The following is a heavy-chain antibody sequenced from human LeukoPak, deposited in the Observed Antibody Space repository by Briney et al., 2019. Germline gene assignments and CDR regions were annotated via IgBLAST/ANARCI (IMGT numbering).Heavy chain of an antibody. V-gene: IGHV3-33*01. D-gene: IGHD5-12*01. Sequence: GGSLRLSCAASGFTFSSHGMHWVRQAPGRGLEWVAVIWHDGSKQQYGDSVKGRFTISRDDSKNTLYLQMNSLRIEDTAVYYCAREASGYYRDFWGQGTQVTVSS. J-gene: IGHJ4*02. CDR2: IWHDGSKQ. CDR3: AREASGYYRDF. CDR1: GFTFSSHG.